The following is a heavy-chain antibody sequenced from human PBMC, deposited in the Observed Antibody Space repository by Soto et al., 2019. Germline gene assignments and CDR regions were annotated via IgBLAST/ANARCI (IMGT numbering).Heavy chain of an antibody. D-gene: IGHD2-8*02. CDR1: GFTLSSYA. V-gene: IGHV3-48*01. Sequence: EVQLAESGGGLVQPGGSLRLSCAASGFTLSSYAMNWVRQAPGKGLEWVSYISSSSSNIQYAGSVKGRFTIARDNAKNSLYLQMNSLRGDDTAVYFCARDCSLGNRWCRWFAPWGQGTLVTVSS. J-gene: IGHJ5*02. CDR2: ISSSSSNI. CDR3: ARDCSLGNRWCRWFAP.